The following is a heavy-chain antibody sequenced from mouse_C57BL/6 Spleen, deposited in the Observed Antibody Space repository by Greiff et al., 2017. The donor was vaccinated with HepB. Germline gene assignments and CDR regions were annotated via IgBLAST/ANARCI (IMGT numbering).Heavy chain of an antibody. CDR3: TAILFFDY. CDR1: GFNIKDDY. CDR2: IDPENGDT. V-gene: IGHV14-4*01. J-gene: IGHJ2*01. Sequence: VQLQQSGAELVRPGASVKLSCTASGFNIKDDYMHWVKQRTEQGLEWIGWIDPENGDTKYASKFQGKATITADTSSNTAYLQLSSLTSEDTAVYYCTAILFFDYGVQETTPPVSS.